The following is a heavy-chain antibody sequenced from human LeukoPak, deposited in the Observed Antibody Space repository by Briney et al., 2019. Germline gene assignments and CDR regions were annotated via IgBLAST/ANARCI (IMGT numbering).Heavy chain of an antibody. CDR2: ISSSSSYI. J-gene: IGHJ5*02. Sequence: GGSLRLSCAASGFTFSSYAMSWVRQAPGKGLEWVSSISSSSSYIYYADSVKGRFTISRDNAKNSLYLQMNSLRAEDTAVYYCARDYYCSGGSCHKNWFDPWGQGTLVTVSS. CDR3: ARDYYCSGGSCHKNWFDP. V-gene: IGHV3-21*01. CDR1: GFTFSSYA. D-gene: IGHD2-15*01.